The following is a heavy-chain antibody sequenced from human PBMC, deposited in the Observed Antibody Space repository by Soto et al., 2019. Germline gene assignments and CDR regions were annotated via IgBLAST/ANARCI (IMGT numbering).Heavy chain of an antibody. Sequence: PSETLSLTCTVSGGSLSDSYWSWVRQPAGKGLECIGRIYPGGSTNFNPSLRSRVTLSVDTSKNQFSLRLRSVTAADTAVYYCAREAPWGTSQFDYWGHGTPVTAPQ. V-gene: IGHV4-4*07. CDR3: AREAPWGTSQFDY. CDR1: GGSLSDSY. CDR2: IYPGGST. D-gene: IGHD7-27*01. J-gene: IGHJ4*01.